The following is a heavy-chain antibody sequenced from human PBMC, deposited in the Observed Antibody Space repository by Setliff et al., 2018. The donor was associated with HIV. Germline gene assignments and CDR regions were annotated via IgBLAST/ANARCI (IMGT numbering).Heavy chain of an antibody. V-gene: IGHV4-4*09. CDR2: IYTSGST. D-gene: IGHD1-7*01. Sequence: PTETLSLTCTVSGDSISNYYWSWVRQPPGKGLEWIGYIYTSGSTNYNPSLKSRVTISVDTSKNQFSLKLTSVTAADTAVYYCAKRAVQDGTVTSSNWFESWGQGTLVTVSS. CDR3: AKRAVQDGTVTSSNWFES. CDR1: GDSISNYY. J-gene: IGHJ5*01.